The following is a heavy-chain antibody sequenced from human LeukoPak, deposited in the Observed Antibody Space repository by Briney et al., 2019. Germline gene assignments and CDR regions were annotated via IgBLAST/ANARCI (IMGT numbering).Heavy chain of an antibody. CDR3: ARGRIAARPFDY. J-gene: IGHJ4*02. D-gene: IGHD6-6*01. CDR1: GGSFSGYY. V-gene: IGHV4-34*01. Sequence: SETLSLTCAVYGGSFSGYYWSWIRQPPGKGLEWIGEIDHSGSTNYNPSLKSRVTISVDTSKNQFSLKLSSVTAADTAVYYCARGRIAARPFDYWGQGTLVTVSS. CDR2: IDHSGST.